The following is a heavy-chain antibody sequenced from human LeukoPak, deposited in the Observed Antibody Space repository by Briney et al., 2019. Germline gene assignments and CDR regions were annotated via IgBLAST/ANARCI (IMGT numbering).Heavy chain of an antibody. V-gene: IGHV3-21*01. CDR1: GFTFSSYS. D-gene: IGHD2-15*01. J-gene: IGHJ4*02. Sequence: GGSLRLSCTASGFTFSSYSMNWVRQAPGKGLEWVSSISSSGSYIYYADSVKGRFTISRDNAKNSLYLQMNSLRAEDTAMYYCARETSVVGASYSFGDWGQGTLVTVSS. CDR2: ISSSGSYI. CDR3: ARETSVVGASYSFGD.